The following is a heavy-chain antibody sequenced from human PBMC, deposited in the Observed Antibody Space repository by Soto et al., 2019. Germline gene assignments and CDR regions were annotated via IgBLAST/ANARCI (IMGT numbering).Heavy chain of an antibody. CDR3: AKDLRYCSSTSCYGLEYYYYGMDV. CDR2: ISYDGSNK. J-gene: IGHJ6*02. CDR1: GFTFSSYG. D-gene: IGHD2-2*01. V-gene: IGHV3-30*18. Sequence: GGSLRLSCAASGFTFSSYGMHWVRQAPGKGLEWVAVISYDGSNKYYADSVKGRFTISRDNSKNTLYLQMNSLRAEDTAVYYCAKDLRYCSSTSCYGLEYYYYGMDVWGQGTTVTVSS.